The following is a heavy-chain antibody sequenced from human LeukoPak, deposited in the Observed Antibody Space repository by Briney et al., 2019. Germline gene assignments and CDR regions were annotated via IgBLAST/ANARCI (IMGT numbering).Heavy chain of an antibody. CDR2: IYYSGNT. J-gene: IGHJ3*02. V-gene: IGHV4-31*03. CDR1: GGSISSGGYY. Sequence: SETLSLTCTVSGGSISSGGYYWSWIRQNPGKGLEWFGYIYYSGNTYYNPSLKSRVTISVDTSKNQFSLKLNSVTAADTAVYYCARVVLYSSSSAGAFDIWGQGTMVTVSS. CDR3: ARVVLYSSSSAGAFDI. D-gene: IGHD6-6*01.